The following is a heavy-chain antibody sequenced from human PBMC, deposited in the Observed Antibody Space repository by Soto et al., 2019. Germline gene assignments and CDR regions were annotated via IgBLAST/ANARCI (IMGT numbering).Heavy chain of an antibody. CDR1: GYTFTNFG. J-gene: IGHJ4*02. D-gene: IGHD3-16*01. CDR3: ARGGTPIGY. V-gene: IGHV1-18*01. CDR2: ISAYNGNT. Sequence: QVQLVQSGAEVKKPGASVKVSCKASGYTFTNFGISWVRQAPGQGLEWMGWISAYNGNTNQAQNFQGRVTMTTDTSTSTAYMERGRRRSDDTAVYYCARGGTPIGYWGPGTLVTVSS.